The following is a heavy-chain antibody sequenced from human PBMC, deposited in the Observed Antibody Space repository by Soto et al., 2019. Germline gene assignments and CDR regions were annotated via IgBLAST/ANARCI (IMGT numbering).Heavy chain of an antibody. V-gene: IGHV3-23*01. Sequence: EVQLLETGGGLVQSGGSRRLSCAASGSTFSNYYMNWVRQAPGKGLEWVSGITDSGDITYYADSVKGRFTISRDNSKNTVFLQMISLRADDTAVYYCANVPWFGEPSWGQGTLVTVSS. D-gene: IGHD3-10*01. CDR2: ITDSGDIT. CDR1: GSTFSNYY. J-gene: IGHJ4*02. CDR3: ANVPWFGEPS.